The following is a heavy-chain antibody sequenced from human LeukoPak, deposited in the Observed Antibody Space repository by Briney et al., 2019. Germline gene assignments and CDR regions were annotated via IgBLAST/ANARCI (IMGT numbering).Heavy chain of an antibody. CDR3: TRVGYIDEGIDY. CDR1: GFPFSSYW. CDR2: IKQDGSKK. Sequence: GGSLRLSCVASGFPFSSYWMTWVRQAPGKGLEWVANIKQDGSKKSYVDSVKGRFTISRDNAKNSLYLQTNSLRAEDTAIHYCTRVGYIDEGIDYWGQGTLVTVSS. D-gene: IGHD5-24*01. J-gene: IGHJ4*02. V-gene: IGHV3-7*04.